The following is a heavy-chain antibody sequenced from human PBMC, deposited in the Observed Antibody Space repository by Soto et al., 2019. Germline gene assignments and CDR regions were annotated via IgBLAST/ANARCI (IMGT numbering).Heavy chain of an antibody. D-gene: IGHD4-17*01. J-gene: IGHJ6*02. CDR3: AGGGRKTTPTGDGMDV. CDR2: IIPIFGTA. Sequence: QVQLVQSGAEVKKPGSSVKVSCKASGGTFSSYAISWVRQAPGQGLEWMGGIIPIFGTANYAQKFQGRVTITAAESTRTAYRELSSLRSEDTAVYYCAGGGRKTTPTGDGMDVWGQGTTVTVSS. V-gene: IGHV1-69*12. CDR1: GGTFSSYA.